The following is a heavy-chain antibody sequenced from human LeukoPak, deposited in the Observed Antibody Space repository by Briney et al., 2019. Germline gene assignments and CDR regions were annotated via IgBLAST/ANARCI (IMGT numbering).Heavy chain of an antibody. CDR2: IYYSGST. D-gene: IGHD2-15*01. V-gene: IGHV4-59*11. Sequence: SETLSLTCTVSGGSISSHYWSWIRQPPGKGLEWIGYIYYSGSTNYNPSLKSRVTISVDTSKNQFSLKLSSVTAADTAVYYCARDFPDDRNPGQYCSGGSCYSPGVDAFDIWGQGTMVTVSS. J-gene: IGHJ3*02. CDR1: GGSISSHY. CDR3: ARDFPDDRNPGQYCSGGSCYSPGVDAFDI.